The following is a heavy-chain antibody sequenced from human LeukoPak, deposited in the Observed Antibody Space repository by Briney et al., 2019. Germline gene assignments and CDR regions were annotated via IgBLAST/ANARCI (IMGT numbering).Heavy chain of an antibody. Sequence: GGSLRLSCAASGFTFRDYSMNWVRQAPGKGLEWVSYIDGSGDTIYYADSVKGRFTISRDNAKNSLDLQMNSLRDEDTAVYYCSRRFDCWGQGTLVTVSS. J-gene: IGHJ4*02. CDR1: GFTFRDYS. CDR2: IDGSGDTI. CDR3: SRRFDC. V-gene: IGHV3-48*02.